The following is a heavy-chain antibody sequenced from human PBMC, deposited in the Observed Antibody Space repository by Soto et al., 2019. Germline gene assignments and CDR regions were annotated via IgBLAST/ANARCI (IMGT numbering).Heavy chain of an antibody. CDR3: AKDQWTESDAAADIYYYYYMDV. V-gene: IGHV3-23*01. CDR2: ISGSGGST. J-gene: IGHJ6*03. CDR1: GFTFSSYA. D-gene: IGHD6-13*01. Sequence: GGSLRLSCAASGFTFSSYAMSWVRQAPGKGLERVSAISGSGGSTYYADSVKGRFTISRDNSKNTLYLQMNSLRAEDTAVYYCAKDQWTESDAAADIYYYYYMDVWGKETTVTVSS.